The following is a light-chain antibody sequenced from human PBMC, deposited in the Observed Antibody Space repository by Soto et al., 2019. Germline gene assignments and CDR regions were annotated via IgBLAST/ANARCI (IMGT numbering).Light chain of an antibody. CDR2: DVS. V-gene: IGLV2-14*03. CDR1: NSDIGDYNY. CDR3: SSYSSDSTLVV. Sequence: QSALTQPASVSGSPGQSITISCTGTNSDIGDYNYVSWYKQHPGKAPKLMIYDVSDRPSGVSDRFSGSKSGNTASLTISGLQAEDEADYYCSSYSSDSTLVVFSGGTKLTVL. J-gene: IGLJ2*01.